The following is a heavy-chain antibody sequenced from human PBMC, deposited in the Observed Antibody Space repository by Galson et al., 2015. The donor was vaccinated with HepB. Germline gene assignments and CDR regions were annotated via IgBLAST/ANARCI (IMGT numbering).Heavy chain of an antibody. CDR1: GFTFSSYS. CDR3: ARDAGYGSGIQDY. D-gene: IGHD3-10*01. CDR2: ISSSSSYI. Sequence: SLRLSCAASGFTFSSYSMNWVRQAPGKGLEWVSSISSSSSYIYYADSVKGRFTISRDNAKNSLYLQMNSLRAEDTAVYYCARDAGYGSGIQDYWGQGTLVTVSS. J-gene: IGHJ4*02. V-gene: IGHV3-21*01.